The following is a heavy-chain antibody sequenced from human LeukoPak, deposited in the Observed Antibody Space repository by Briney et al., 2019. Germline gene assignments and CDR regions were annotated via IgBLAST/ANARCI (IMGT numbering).Heavy chain of an antibody. Sequence: GGSLRLSCTASRFTFNNYAVSWVRQAPGKGLEWVSGTSGGGDSEYYADSEKGRFTISRDNAKNTLYLQMNSLRVEDTAVYYCARARYCSSTSCYIDYWGQGTLVTVSS. CDR3: ARARYCSSTSCYIDY. CDR1: RFTFNNYA. D-gene: IGHD2-2*02. J-gene: IGHJ4*02. V-gene: IGHV3-23*01. CDR2: TSGGGDSE.